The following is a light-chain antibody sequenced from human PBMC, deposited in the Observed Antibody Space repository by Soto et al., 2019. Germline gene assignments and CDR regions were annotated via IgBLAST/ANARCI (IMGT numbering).Light chain of an antibody. Sequence: QSVLTQPPSVSGAPGQRVTISCTGSTSNIGAGYDVHWYQQLPGTAPKFLIYDNTNRPSGVPDRFSGSKSGTSASLAITGLHAEDEADYYCQSYDNSLSSSLFGGGTKLTVL. CDR1: TSNIGAGYD. J-gene: IGLJ2*01. CDR3: QSYDNSLSSSL. CDR2: DNT. V-gene: IGLV1-40*01.